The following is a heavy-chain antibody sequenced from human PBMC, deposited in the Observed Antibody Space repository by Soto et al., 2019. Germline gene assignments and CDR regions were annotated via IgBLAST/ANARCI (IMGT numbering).Heavy chain of an antibody. V-gene: IGHV4-59*01. CDR2: IYDTGISGYTPST. Sequence: SETLSLTCTVSGGSITSSYWSWIRRPPGKGLEWIAYIYDTGISGYTPSTSYNPSLKSRVTMSVDTSKSHFSLKLTSVTAADTAVYYCARGEDAFFYYGLGVWGQGITVTAP. J-gene: IGHJ6*02. CDR3: ARGEDAFFYYGLGV. CDR1: GGSITSSY.